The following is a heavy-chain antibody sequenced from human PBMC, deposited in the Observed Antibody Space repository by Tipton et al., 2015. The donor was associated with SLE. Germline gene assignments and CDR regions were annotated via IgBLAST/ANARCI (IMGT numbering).Heavy chain of an antibody. V-gene: IGHV3-23*01. D-gene: IGHD3-10*01. J-gene: IGHJ4*02. CDR1: GFTFRTYA. CDR2: ISGGGGST. Sequence: SLRLSCAVSGFTFRTYAMSWVRQAPGKGLEWVSSISGGGGSTYYAQSFKGRFTISRDNAKNSLYLQMNSLRAEDTAVYYCARDGAGSYVDYWGQGTLVTVSS. CDR3: ARDGAGSYVDY.